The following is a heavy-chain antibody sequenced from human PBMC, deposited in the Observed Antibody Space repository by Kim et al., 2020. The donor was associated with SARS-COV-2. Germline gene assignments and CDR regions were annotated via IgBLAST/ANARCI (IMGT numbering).Heavy chain of an antibody. V-gene: IGHV3-30*18. D-gene: IGHD2-2*02. CDR3: AKDGYRANYFFDY. CDR2: ISYDGSNK. CDR1: GFTFSSYG. J-gene: IGHJ4*02. Sequence: GGSLRLSCAASGFTFSSYGMHWVRQAPGKGLEWVAVISYDGSNKYYADSVKGRFTISRDNSKNTLYLQMNSLRAEDTAVYYCAKDGYRANYFFDYWGQGTLVTVSS.